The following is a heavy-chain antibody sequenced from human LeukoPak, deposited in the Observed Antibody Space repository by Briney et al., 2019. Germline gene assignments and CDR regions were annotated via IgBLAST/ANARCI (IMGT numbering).Heavy chain of an antibody. CDR3: ARDLIAVADY. D-gene: IGHD6-19*01. CDR2: ISSSSSYI. CDR1: GFIFSSYS. V-gene: IGHV3-21*01. J-gene: IGHJ4*02. Sequence: GGSLRLSCAVSGFIFSSYSMNWVRQAPGKGLEWVSSISSSSSYIYYADSVKGRFTISRDNAKNSLYLQMNSLRAEDTAVYYCARDLIAVADYWGQGTLVTVSS.